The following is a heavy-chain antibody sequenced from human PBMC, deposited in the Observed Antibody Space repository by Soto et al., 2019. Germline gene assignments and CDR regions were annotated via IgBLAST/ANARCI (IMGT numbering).Heavy chain of an antibody. CDR3: ARTTPDVLTGYFRFDP. CDR1: GFSLSNARMG. CDR2: IFSNDEK. Sequence: QVTLKESGPVLVKPTETLTLTCTVSGFSLSNARMGVSWIRQPPGKALEWLAHIFSNDEKSYSTSLKSRLTNSKDTSKSQVVLTMTNMDPVDTATYYCARTTPDVLTGYFRFDPWGQGTLVTVSS. J-gene: IGHJ5*02. D-gene: IGHD3-9*01. V-gene: IGHV2-26*01.